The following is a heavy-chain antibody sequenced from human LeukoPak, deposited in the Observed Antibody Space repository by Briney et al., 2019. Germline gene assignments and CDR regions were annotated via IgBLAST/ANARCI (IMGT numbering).Heavy chain of an antibody. CDR2: IWYDVSNK. J-gene: IGHJ6*03. V-gene: IGHV3-33*06. Sequence: GGSLRLSCAASGFTFSSYGMHWVRQAPGKGLEWVAVIWYDVSNKYYADSVKGRFTISRDNSKNTLYLQMNSPRAEDTAVYYCAQDRGYCSSTSCYAGDYYYYYMDVWGKGTTVTVSS. D-gene: IGHD2-2*01. CDR3: AQDRGYCSSTSCYAGDYYYYYMDV. CDR1: GFTFSSYG.